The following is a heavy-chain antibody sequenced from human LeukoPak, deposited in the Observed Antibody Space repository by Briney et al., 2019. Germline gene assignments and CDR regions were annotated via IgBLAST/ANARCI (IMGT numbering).Heavy chain of an antibody. D-gene: IGHD3-22*01. Sequence: ASVKVSCKVSGYTLTELSMHWVRQAPGKGLEWMGGFDPEDGETIYAQKFQGRVAMTEDTSTDTAYMELSSLRSEDTAVYYCATSTGLFPNWFDPWGQGTLVTVSS. CDR3: ATSTGLFPNWFDP. J-gene: IGHJ5*02. V-gene: IGHV1-24*01. CDR2: FDPEDGET. CDR1: GYTLTELS.